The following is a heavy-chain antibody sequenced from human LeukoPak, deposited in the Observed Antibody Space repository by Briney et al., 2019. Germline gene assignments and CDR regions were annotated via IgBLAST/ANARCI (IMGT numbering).Heavy chain of an antibody. Sequence: GRSLRLSCAASGFTFDDYTMHWVRQAPGKGLEWVSGISWNSGSIGYADSVKGRFTISRDNAKNSLYLQMNSLRAEDTALYYCAKASDYGDYSYWFDPWGQGTLVTVSS. J-gene: IGHJ5*02. CDR2: ISWNSGSI. CDR1: GFTFDDYT. CDR3: AKASDYGDYSYWFDP. V-gene: IGHV3-9*01. D-gene: IGHD4-17*01.